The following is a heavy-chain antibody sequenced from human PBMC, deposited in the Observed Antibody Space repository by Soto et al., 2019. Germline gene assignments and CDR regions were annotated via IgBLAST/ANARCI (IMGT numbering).Heavy chain of an antibody. J-gene: IGHJ4*02. V-gene: IGHV3-74*01. CDR2: IDSDGSST. CDR1: GFTFSSHW. CDR3: ARDNKGFDY. Sequence: EVPLVESGGGFVQPGGSLRLSCAASGFTFSSHWMHWVRQAPGKGLVWVSRIDSDGSSTRYADSVKGRFTISRDNAKNTVYLQINSLRDEDTAVYYCARDNKGFDYWGQGTLVTVSS.